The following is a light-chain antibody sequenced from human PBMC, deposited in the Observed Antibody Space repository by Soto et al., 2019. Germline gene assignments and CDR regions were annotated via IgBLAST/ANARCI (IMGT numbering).Light chain of an antibody. CDR1: SGHTTYA. CDR2: VNGDGRH. CDR3: QTWGTGVQV. V-gene: IGLV4-69*01. J-gene: IGLJ3*02. Sequence: QTVVTQSPSASASLGASVKLTCTLNSGHTTYAIAWHQQQPEKGPRYLMKVNGDGRHNKGDGIPDRFSGSSSGAERYLTISSLLSEDEGDYYCQTWGTGVQVFGGGTKLTAL.